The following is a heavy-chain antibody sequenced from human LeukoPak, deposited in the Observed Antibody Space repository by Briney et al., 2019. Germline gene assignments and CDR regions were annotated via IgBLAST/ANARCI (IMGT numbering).Heavy chain of an antibody. J-gene: IGHJ4*02. CDR1: GFTVSSNY. V-gene: IGHV3-23*01. Sequence: QPGGSLRLSCAASGFTVSSNYMSWVRQAPGKGLEWVSAISGSGGSTYYADSVKGRLTISRDNSKNTLYLQMNSLRAEDTAVYYCAKVNAMVRLGNLDYWGQGTLVTVSS. CDR3: AKVNAMVRLGNLDY. D-gene: IGHD3-10*01. CDR2: ISGSGGST.